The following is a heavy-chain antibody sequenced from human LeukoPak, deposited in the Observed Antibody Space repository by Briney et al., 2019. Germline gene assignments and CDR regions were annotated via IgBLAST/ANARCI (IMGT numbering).Heavy chain of an antibody. CDR1: GGTISSYA. CDR3: ARGGSGSWYSGWFDP. J-gene: IGHJ5*02. V-gene: IGHV1-69*05. D-gene: IGHD6-13*01. Sequence: GASVKVSCKASGGTISSYAISWVRQAPGPGLEWMGGIIPIFGTANYAQKFQGRVTITTDESTSTAYMELSSLRSADTAVYYCARGGSGSWYSGWFDPWGQGTLVTVSS. CDR2: IIPIFGTA.